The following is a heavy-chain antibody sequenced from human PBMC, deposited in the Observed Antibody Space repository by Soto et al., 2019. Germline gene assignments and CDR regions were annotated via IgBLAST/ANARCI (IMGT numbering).Heavy chain of an antibody. J-gene: IGHJ6*02. Sequence: QVRLQESGPGLVKPLETLSLTCTVSGGSITSITNHYCSWIRQPPGKGLEWIGYISYSGHTSYNPSLKSRVILSVDTSKNQVSLNLASVTAADTAVYYCATQGFGTLHGLVDVWGQGTTVTVSS. CDR1: GGSITSITNHY. D-gene: IGHD1-7*01. CDR3: ATQGFGTLHGLVDV. CDR2: ISYSGHT. V-gene: IGHV4-59*08.